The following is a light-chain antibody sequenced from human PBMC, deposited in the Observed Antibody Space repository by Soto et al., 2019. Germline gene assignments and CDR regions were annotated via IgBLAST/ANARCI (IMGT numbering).Light chain of an antibody. J-gene: IGLJ3*02. CDR2: DVS. Sequence: QSVLTQPASVSGSPGQSITISCTGTTSDVGRYNYVSWHQQHPGKAPKLLIFDVSNRPSGVYDRFSGSKSGNTASLTISGLQAEDEADYYCNSYTTGTTWVFGGGTKLTVL. CDR1: TSDVGRYNY. CDR3: NSYTTGTTWV. V-gene: IGLV2-14*01.